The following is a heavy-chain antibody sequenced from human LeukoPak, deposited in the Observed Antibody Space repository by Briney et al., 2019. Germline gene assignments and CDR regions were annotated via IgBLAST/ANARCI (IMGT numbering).Heavy chain of an antibody. CDR1: GFTVSSNY. CDR2: IHTGGST. CDR3: AREGGNSFDY. Sequence: PGGSLRLSCAASGFTVSSNYMSWVRQAPGKGLEWVSVIHTGGSTYYADSVKGRFTISRDTSNNTLYLQMNSLRAEDTAVYYCAREGGNSFDYWGQGTLVTVSS. D-gene: IGHD4-23*01. V-gene: IGHV3-53*01. J-gene: IGHJ4*02.